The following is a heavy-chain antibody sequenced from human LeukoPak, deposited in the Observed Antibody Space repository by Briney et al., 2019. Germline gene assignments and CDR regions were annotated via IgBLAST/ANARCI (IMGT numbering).Heavy chain of an antibody. Sequence: ASVKVSCKASGYTFTGYYMHWVRQAPGQGLEWMGWINPNSGGTNYAQEFQGRVTMTRDTSISTAYMELSRLRSDDTAVYYCARANYYGSGLPGGWFDPWGQGTLVTVSS. CDR1: GYTFTGYY. V-gene: IGHV1-2*02. CDR2: INPNSGGT. D-gene: IGHD3-10*01. CDR3: ARANYYGSGLPGGWFDP. J-gene: IGHJ5*02.